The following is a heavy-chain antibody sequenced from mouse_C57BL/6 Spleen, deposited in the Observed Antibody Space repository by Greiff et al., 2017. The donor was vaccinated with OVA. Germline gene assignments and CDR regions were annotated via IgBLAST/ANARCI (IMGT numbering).Heavy chain of an antibody. D-gene: IGHD1-1*01. CDR3: TLYYGSSSFAD. V-gene: IGHV14-1*01. J-gene: IGHJ3*01. Sequence: VQLQQSGAELVRPGASVKLSCTASGFNVKDYYMHWVKQRPEQGLEWIGRIDPEDGDTEYAPKFQGKATMTADTSSNTAYLQLSSLTSEDTAVYYCTLYYGSSSFADWGQGTLVTVSA. CDR2: IDPEDGDT. CDR1: GFNVKDYY.